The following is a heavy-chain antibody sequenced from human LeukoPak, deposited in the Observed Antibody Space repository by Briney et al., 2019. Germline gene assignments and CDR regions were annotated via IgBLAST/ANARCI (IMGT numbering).Heavy chain of an antibody. Sequence: SETLSLTCTVSGGSISSYYWSWIRQPPGKGLEWTGYISGSTNYNPSLKSRVTISVDTSKNQFSLKLRSVTAADTAVYYCARTTEGGYTYDYFYYYYMDVWGKGTTVTISS. CDR3: ARTTEGGYTYDYFYYYYMDV. CDR2: ISGST. D-gene: IGHD5-18*01. CDR1: GGSISSYY. J-gene: IGHJ6*03. V-gene: IGHV4-59*01.